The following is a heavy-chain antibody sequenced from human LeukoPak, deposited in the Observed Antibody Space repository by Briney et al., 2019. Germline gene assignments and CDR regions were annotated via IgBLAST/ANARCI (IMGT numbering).Heavy chain of an antibody. D-gene: IGHD1-26*01. J-gene: IGHJ4*02. CDR2: TSHDGSNT. Sequence: GGSLRLSCAASGFTFSSYWMSWVRQAPGKGLEWVAVTSHDGSNTYYADSVKGRFTISRDNSKNTLYLQMNSLRAEDTAVYYCARVGSGSYNYFDYWGQGTLVTVSS. V-gene: IGHV3-30*03. CDR3: ARVGSGSYNYFDY. CDR1: GFTFSSYW.